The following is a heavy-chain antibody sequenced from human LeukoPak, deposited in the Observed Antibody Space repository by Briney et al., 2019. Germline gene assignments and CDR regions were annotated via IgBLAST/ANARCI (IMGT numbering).Heavy chain of an antibody. CDR1: GYTFTGYY. CDR3: AKTPASTTYYDY. CDR2: INPRSGGT. D-gene: IGHD2-2*01. V-gene: IGHV1-2*02. Sequence: ASVKVSCKASGYTFTGYYMHWVRQAPGQGLEWEGWINPRSGGTNYAQQFQGRVTMTRDTSITTAYMELSGLTSDDTAVYYCAKTPASTTYYDYWGQGTLVTASS. J-gene: IGHJ4*02.